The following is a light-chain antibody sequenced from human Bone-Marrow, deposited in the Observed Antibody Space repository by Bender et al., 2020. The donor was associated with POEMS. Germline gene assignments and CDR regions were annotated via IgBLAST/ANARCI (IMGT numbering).Light chain of an antibody. Sequence: SYVLTQPPSVSVAPGQTARITCGGSNVGSRSVHWYQQKPGQAPVLVVSDDSDRPSGIPERFSGSNSGNTATLTISRVEAGDEADYSCQVWDTSSDFWVFGGGTKLTVL. V-gene: IGLV3-21*02. CDR2: DDS. J-gene: IGLJ3*02. CDR3: QVWDTSSDFWV. CDR1: NVGSRS.